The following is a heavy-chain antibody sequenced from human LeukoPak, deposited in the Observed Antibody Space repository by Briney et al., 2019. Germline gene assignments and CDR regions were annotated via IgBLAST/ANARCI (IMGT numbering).Heavy chain of an antibody. CDR1: GFTFSSYS. CDR3: VRDRAAGTDY. Sequence: GGSLRLSCAASGFTFSSYSTNWVRQAPGKGLEWVSYISSSSSTTYYADSVKGRLTISGDNAKNSLYLQMNSLRAEDTAVYYCVRDRAAGTDYWGQGTLVTVSS. D-gene: IGHD6-13*01. J-gene: IGHJ4*02. V-gene: IGHV3-48*01. CDR2: ISSSSSTT.